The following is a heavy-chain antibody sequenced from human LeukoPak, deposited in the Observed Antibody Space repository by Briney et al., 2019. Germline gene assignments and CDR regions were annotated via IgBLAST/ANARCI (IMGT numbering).Heavy chain of an antibody. V-gene: IGHV3-33*01. J-gene: IGHJ4*02. D-gene: IGHD6-13*01. Sequence: GLSLRLSCAASGFTFSSYVMHWVRQAPGKGLEWVAVTWYDGTNKYFADSVRGRFSISRANSKNTLDLQMNGLRAEDTAVYYCARGDRSSWFNFDYWGQGTLVTVSS. CDR2: TWYDGTNK. CDR3: ARGDRSSWFNFDY. CDR1: GFTFSSYV.